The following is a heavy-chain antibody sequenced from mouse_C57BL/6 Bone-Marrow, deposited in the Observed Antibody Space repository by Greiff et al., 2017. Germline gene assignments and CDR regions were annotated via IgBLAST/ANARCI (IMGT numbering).Heavy chain of an antibody. CDR2: ISSGGDYI. CDR1: GFTFSSSA. CDR3: TRGAYYGSFYYYAMYY. D-gene: IGHD1-1*01. V-gene: IGHV5-9-1*02. J-gene: IGHJ4*01. Sequence: EVMLVESGEGLVKPGGSLKLSCAASGFTFSSSAMSWVRQTPEKRLEWVAYISSGGDYIYYADTVKGRFTISRDNARNTLYLQMSSLKSEDTAMYYCTRGAYYGSFYYYAMYYWGQGTSVTVSS.